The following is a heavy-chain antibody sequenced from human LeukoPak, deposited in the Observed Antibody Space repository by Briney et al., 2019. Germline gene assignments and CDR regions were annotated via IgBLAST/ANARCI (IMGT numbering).Heavy chain of an antibody. CDR3: ARGGLGSGGFWIITNDY. J-gene: IGHJ4*02. CDR1: GFSFGPNA. D-gene: IGHD3-10*01. Sequence: GGSLRLSCAASGFSFGPNAMSWVRQAPGKGLEWVSGIGGSGDTTYYTKSVEGPFTVSRDNSNNWLFLQMHSLRAEDTALYYSARGGLGSGGFWIITNDYWGQGTLVTVSS. V-gene: IGHV3-23*01. CDR2: IGGSGDTT.